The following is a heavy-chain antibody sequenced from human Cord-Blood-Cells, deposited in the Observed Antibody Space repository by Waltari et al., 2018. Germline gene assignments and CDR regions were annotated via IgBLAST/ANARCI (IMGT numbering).Heavy chain of an antibody. Sequence: QLQLQESGPGLVKPSATLSLTCTVLGGSISSSSYYWVWISQPPGKGLEWIGSIYYSGSTYYNPSLKSRVTISVDTSKNQFSLKLSSVTAADTAVYYCARPGGAVAGTHWFDPWGQGTLVTVSS. J-gene: IGHJ5*02. CDR2: IYYSGST. CDR1: GGSISSSSYY. D-gene: IGHD6-19*01. V-gene: IGHV4-39*01. CDR3: ARPGGAVAGTHWFDP.